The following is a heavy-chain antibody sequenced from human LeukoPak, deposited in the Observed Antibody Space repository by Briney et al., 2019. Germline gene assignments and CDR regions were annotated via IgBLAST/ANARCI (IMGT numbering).Heavy chain of an antibody. D-gene: IGHD2-15*01. V-gene: IGHV3-30*03. Sequence: GGSQTLVQRLSGSIFSSGCPGSARQAPGKGLEWVAVISYDGSNKYYADSVKGRFTISRDNSKNTLYLQMNSLRAEDTAVYYWASVAMTWDFDYWGRGTLVTVSS. J-gene: IGHJ4*02. CDR3: ASVAMTWDFDY. CDR1: LSGSIFSSGC. CDR2: ISYDGSNK.